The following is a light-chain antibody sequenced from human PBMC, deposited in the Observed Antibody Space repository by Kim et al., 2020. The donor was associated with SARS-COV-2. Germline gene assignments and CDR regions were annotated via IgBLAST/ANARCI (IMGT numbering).Light chain of an antibody. CDR2: AVS. J-gene: IGKJ2*01. CDR3: LQVYSYPYT. V-gene: IGKV1-9*01. Sequence: QLTQSPSFLSASEGDRVTLTCRASQAISSQLAWYQQKPGKAPKLLIYAVSTLQTGVSPRFTGDRSGQDFTLTINSLQPEDSATYYCLQVYSYPYTFGPGTKLEI. CDR1: QAISSQ.